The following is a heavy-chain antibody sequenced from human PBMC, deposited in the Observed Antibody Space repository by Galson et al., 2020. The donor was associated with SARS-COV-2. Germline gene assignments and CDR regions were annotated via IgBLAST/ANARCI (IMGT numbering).Heavy chain of an antibody. V-gene: IGHV1-24*01. CDR3: AILGFGYAFEM. J-gene: IGHJ3*02. D-gene: IGHD3-16*01. CDR1: GYTLTALS. Sequence: GESLKISCRVSGYTLTALSMHWVRQAPGKGLEWMGGFHPKDGEIVYAQTFQGRLILTEDTSTDTAYMELSSLRPEDTAVYYCAILGFGYAFEMWGQGTVVTVSS. CDR2: FHPKDGEI.